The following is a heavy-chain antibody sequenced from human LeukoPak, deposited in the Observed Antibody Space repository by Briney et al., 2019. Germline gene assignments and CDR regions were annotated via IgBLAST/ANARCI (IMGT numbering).Heavy chain of an antibody. CDR3: AKDWGSSGWYNYFDP. V-gene: IGHV3-30*18. Sequence: GTSLRLSCVVSGFTISSHGMHWVRQAPGKGLEWVAMISYHGSAKYYRDSVQGRFTISRDISKNTLYLQMDSLRPEDTAVYYCAKDWGSSGWYNYFDPWGQGTLVTVSS. J-gene: IGHJ5*02. D-gene: IGHD6-19*01. CDR2: ISYHGSAK. CDR1: GFTISSHG.